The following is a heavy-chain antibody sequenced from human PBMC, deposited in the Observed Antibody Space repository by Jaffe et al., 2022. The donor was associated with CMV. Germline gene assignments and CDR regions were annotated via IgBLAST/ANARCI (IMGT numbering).Heavy chain of an antibody. J-gene: IGHJ4*02. CDR1: GFTFGDYA. CDR3: TRGGISDGIYYDSSGYLVY. V-gene: IGHV3-49*05. D-gene: IGHD3-22*01. CDR2: IRSKAYGGTT. Sequence: EVQLVESGGGLVKPGRSLRLSCTASGFTFGDYAMSWFRQAPGKGLEWVGFIRSKAYGGTTEYAASVKGRFTISRDDSKSIAYLQMNSLKTEDTAVYYCTRGGISDGIYYDSSGYLVYWGQGTLVTVSS.